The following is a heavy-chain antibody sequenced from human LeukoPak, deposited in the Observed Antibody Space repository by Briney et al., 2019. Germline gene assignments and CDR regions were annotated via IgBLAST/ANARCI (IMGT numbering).Heavy chain of an antibody. V-gene: IGHV4-30-4*01. CDR3: AREGVIRGGFDY. CDR2: IYYSGST. D-gene: IGHD3-10*01. Sequence: SETLSLTCTVSGGSISSGDYYGSWIRQPPGKGLEWIGYIYYSGSTYYNPSLKRRVTISVDTSKNQFSLTLTSVTAADTAVSYCAREGVIRGGFDYWGQGTLVTVSS. CDR1: GGSISSGDYY. J-gene: IGHJ4*02.